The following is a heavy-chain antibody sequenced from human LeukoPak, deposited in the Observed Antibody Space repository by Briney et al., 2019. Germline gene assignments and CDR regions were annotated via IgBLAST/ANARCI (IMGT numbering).Heavy chain of an antibody. V-gene: IGHV3-7*01. Sequence: GGSLRLSCAASGFTFSSYWMSWVRQAPGKGLEWVANIKQDGSEKYYVDSVKGRFTISRDNAKNSLYLQMNSLRAEDTAVYYCARDKRYGSSWYYYYMDVWGKGTTVTVSS. CDR3: ARDKRYGSSWYYYYMDV. CDR2: IKQDGSEK. CDR1: GFTFSSYW. D-gene: IGHD6-13*01. J-gene: IGHJ6*03.